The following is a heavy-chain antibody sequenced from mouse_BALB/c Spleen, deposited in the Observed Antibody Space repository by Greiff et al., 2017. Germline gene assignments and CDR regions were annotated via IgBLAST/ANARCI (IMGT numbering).Heavy chain of an antibody. CDR1: GYSFTGYF. Sequence: EVKLQESGPELVKPGASVKISCKASGYSFTGYFMNWVMQSHGKSLEWIGRINPYNGDTFYNQKFKGKATLTVDKSSSTAHMELRSLASEDSAVYYCASAITTVGTYAMDYWGQGTSVTVSS. D-gene: IGHD1-1*01. CDR3: ASAITTVGTYAMDY. CDR2: INPYNGDT. J-gene: IGHJ4*01. V-gene: IGHV1-20*02.